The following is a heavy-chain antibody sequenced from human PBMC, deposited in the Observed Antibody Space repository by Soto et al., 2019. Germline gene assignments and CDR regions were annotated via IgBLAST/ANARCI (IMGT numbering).Heavy chain of an antibody. CDR2: ISSSGSTI. Sequence: GGSLRLSCAASGFTFSDYYMSWIRQAPGKGLEWVSYISSSGSTIYYADSVKGRFTISRDNAKNSLYLQMNSLKTEDTAVYYCTKRYFDGLDAFDIWGQGTMVTVSS. CDR3: TKRYFDGLDAFDI. J-gene: IGHJ3*02. V-gene: IGHV3-11*01. D-gene: IGHD3-9*01. CDR1: GFTFSDYY.